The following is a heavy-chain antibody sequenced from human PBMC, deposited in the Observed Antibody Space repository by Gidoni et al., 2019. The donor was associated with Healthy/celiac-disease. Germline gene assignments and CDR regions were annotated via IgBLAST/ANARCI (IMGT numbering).Heavy chain of an antibody. CDR1: GFTFSNSA. D-gene: IGHD3-16*01. Sequence: EVQLLESGGGLVQPGGSLRLSCAASGFTFSNSAMSWVRQAPGKGLEWVEALSSSGGNKYYEDSVKGRFTISRDNSKNTLYRQMNSLRAEDTAIYYCAKFGNWFDPWGQGTLVTVSS. V-gene: IGHV3-23*01. J-gene: IGHJ5*02. CDR2: LSSSGGNK. CDR3: AKFGNWFDP.